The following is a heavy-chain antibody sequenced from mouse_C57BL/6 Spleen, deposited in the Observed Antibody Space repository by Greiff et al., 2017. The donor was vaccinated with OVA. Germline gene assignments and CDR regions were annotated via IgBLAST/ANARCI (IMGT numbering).Heavy chain of an antibody. CDR2: IDPEDGDT. D-gene: IGHD1-1*01. CDR3: TSLYYYGSSPPYFDD. V-gene: IGHV14-1*01. Sequence: EVQLKESGAELVRPGASVKLSCTASGFNIKDYYMHWVKQRPEQGLEWIGRIDPEDGDTEYAPKFQGKATMTADTSSNTAYLQLSSLTSEDTAVYYCTSLYYYGSSPPYFDDWGQGTTLTVSS. CDR1: GFNIKDYY. J-gene: IGHJ2*01.